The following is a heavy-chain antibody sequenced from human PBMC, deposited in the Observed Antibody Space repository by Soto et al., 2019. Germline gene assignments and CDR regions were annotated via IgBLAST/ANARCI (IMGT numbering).Heavy chain of an antibody. CDR3: ASIRNIWGTPGDQDY. D-gene: IGHD3-16*01. V-gene: IGHV4-39*01. Sequence: PSETLSLTCTVSGGSISSSSYYWGWIRQPPGKGLEWIGSIYYSGSTYYNPSLKSRVTISVDTSKNQFSLKLSSVTAADTAVYYCASIRNIWGTPGDQDYWGQGTLVTISS. J-gene: IGHJ4*02. CDR2: IYYSGST. CDR1: GGSISSSSYY.